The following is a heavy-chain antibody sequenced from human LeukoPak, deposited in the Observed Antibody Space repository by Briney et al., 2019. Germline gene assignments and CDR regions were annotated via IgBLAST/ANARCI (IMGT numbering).Heavy chain of an antibody. CDR1: GGSFSGYY. Sequence: KPSETLSLTCAVYGGSFSGYYWSWLRQPPGKGLEWIGEINHSGSTNYNPSLKSRVTISVDTSKNQFSLKLSSVTAADTAVYYCARGIPGSPYCGGDCYSGVDYWGQGTLVTVSS. V-gene: IGHV4-34*01. CDR3: ARGIPGSPYCGGDCYSGVDY. J-gene: IGHJ4*02. CDR2: INHSGST. D-gene: IGHD2-21*02.